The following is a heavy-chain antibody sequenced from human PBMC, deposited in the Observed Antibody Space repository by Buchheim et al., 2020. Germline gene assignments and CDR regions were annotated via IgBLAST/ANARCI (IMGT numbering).Heavy chain of an antibody. J-gene: IGHJ6*02. Sequence: EVQLLESGGGLVQPGGSLRLSCAASGFTFSNYAMSWVRQAPGKGLEWVSAISGSGGSTYYADSVKGRFTISRDNSKNTLYLQMNSLRAEDTAIYYCTKDITIFQSYYYGMDVWGQGTT. CDR3: TKDITIFQSYYYGMDV. V-gene: IGHV3-23*01. CDR1: GFTFSNYA. CDR2: ISGSGGST. D-gene: IGHD3-3*01.